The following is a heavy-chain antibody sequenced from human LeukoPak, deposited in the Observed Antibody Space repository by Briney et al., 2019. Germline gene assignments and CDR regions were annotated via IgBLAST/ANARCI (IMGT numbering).Heavy chain of an antibody. CDR2: IRYDGSNK. D-gene: IGHD1-1*01. Sequence: GGSLRLSCAASGFTFSSYGMHWVRQAPGKGLEWVAFIRYDGSNKYYADSVKGRFTISRDNSKNTLYLQMNSLRAEDTAVYYCAKHSRLERLGGAFDIWGQGTMVTVSS. V-gene: IGHV3-30*02. J-gene: IGHJ3*02. CDR3: AKHSRLERLGGAFDI. CDR1: GFTFSSYG.